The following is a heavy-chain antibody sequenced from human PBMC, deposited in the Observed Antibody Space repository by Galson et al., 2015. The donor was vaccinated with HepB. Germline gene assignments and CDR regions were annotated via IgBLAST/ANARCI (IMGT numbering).Heavy chain of an antibody. Sequence: SVKVSCKASGGTFSSYAISWVRQAPGQGLEWMGGIIPIFGTANYAQKFQGRVTITADESTSTAYMELSSLRSEDTAVYYCARSHREYDYIWGSYLPDYMDVWGKGTTVTVSS. CDR2: IIPIFGTA. J-gene: IGHJ6*03. CDR3: ARSHREYDYIWGSYLPDYMDV. D-gene: IGHD3-16*02. V-gene: IGHV1-69*13. CDR1: GGTFSSYA.